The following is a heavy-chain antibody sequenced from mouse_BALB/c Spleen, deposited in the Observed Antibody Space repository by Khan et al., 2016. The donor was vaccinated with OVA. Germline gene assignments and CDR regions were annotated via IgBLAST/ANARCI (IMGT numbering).Heavy chain of an antibody. J-gene: IGHJ3*01. D-gene: IGHD2-14*01. Sequence: QVQLQQPGPELVRPGASVKMSCKASGYTFTDYIIHWVKQTTGQGLEWIGDISPGSGSTYYNEKFKGKATLTADKSSNTAYMQLSSLTSEDSAVYFCARGGYSVFAYWGQGTLVTVSA. V-gene: IGHV1-77*01. CDR1: GYTFTDYI. CDR2: ISPGSGST. CDR3: ARGGYSVFAY.